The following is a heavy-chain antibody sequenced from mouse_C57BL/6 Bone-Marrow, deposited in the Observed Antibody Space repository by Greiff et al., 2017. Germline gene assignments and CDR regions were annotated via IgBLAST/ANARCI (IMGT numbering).Heavy chain of an antibody. CDR1: GYTFTSYW. D-gene: IGHD1-1*01. J-gene: IGHJ1*03. CDR2: IHPNSGST. CDR3: ARKGIVYLGHFDV. V-gene: IGHV1-64*01. Sequence: QVQLQQPGAELVKPGASVKLSCKASGYTFTSYWMHWVKQRPGQGLEWIGMIHPNSGSTNYNEKFKSKATLTVDKSSSTAYMQLSSLTSEDSAVYYCARKGIVYLGHFDVWGTGTTVTVSS.